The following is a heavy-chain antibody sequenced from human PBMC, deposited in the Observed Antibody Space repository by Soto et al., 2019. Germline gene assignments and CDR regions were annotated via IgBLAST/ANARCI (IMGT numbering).Heavy chain of an antibody. CDR3: ARDCAAAGPFDY. D-gene: IGHD6-13*01. V-gene: IGHV1-18*01. CDR2: ISAYNGNT. CDR1: GYTVTSYG. J-gene: IGHJ4*02. Sequence: QVHLVQSGAEVKKPGASVKVSCTASGYTVTSYGISWVRQAPGQGLEGMGWISAYNGNTNYAQKLQGRVTITPDTSTSTAYMELRSLRSEYTAVYYCARDCAAAGPFDYWGQGTLVTVSS.